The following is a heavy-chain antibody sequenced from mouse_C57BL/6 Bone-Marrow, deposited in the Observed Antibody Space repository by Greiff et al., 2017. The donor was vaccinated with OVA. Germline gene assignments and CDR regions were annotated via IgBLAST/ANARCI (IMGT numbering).Heavy chain of an antibody. CDR3: VAPLYAMDY. V-gene: IGHV10-1*01. CDR1: GFSFNTYA. J-gene: IGHJ4*01. Sequence: EVQRVESGGGLVQPKGSLKLSCAASGFSFNTYAMNWVRQAPGKGLEWVARIRSKSNNYATYYADSVKDRFTISRDDSESMLYLQMNNLKTEDTAMYYCVAPLYAMDYWGQGTSVTVSS. CDR2: IRSKSNNYAT.